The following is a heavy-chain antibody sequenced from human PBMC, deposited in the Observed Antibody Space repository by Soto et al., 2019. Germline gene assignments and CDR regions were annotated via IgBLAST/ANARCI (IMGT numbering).Heavy chain of an antibody. CDR2: IVPNFSVE. J-gene: IGHJ6*02. Sequence: QVQLVQSGAEVKKPGSSVKVSCKASGGTFSNSAINWVRQAPGQGLEWMGGIVPNFSVEHYAQRFQGRVTITADEYTSTAYMELSSLTSDDTAVYYCARGDGQELATSYYYHMDVWGPGTTVTVSS. CDR3: ARGDGQELATSYYYHMDV. D-gene: IGHD6-13*01. V-gene: IGHV1-69*01. CDR1: GGTFSNSA.